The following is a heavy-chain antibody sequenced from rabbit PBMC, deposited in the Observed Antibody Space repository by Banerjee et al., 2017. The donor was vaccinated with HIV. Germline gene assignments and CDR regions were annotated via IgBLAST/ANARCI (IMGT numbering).Heavy chain of an antibody. CDR3: ARSYTYGYSVYADGLNL. J-gene: IGHJ4*01. CDR1: GFSFSNKAV. V-gene: IGHV1S45*01. CDR2: IYTGGSGST. D-gene: IGHD6-1*01. Sequence: QEQLVESGGGLVQPGGSLKLSCTASGFSFSNKAVMCWVRQAPGKGLEWIACIYTGGSGSTYYASWAKGRFTISKASSTTLTLQMTSLTAADTATYFCARSYTYGYSVYADGLNLWGQGTLVTVS.